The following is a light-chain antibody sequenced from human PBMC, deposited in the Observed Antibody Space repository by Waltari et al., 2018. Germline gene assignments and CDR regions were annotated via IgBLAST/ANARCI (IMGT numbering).Light chain of an antibody. CDR2: EVS. CDR3: SSYTSISTVV. V-gene: IGLV2-14*01. Sequence: QSALTQPASVSGSPGQSITISCTGTSSDVGGYNYVSWYPQHPGKAPKLMIYEVSNRPAGLSNRFSGSKSGTTASLTISGLQAEDEADYYCSSYTSISTVVFGGGTKLTVL. J-gene: IGLJ2*01. CDR1: SSDVGGYNY.